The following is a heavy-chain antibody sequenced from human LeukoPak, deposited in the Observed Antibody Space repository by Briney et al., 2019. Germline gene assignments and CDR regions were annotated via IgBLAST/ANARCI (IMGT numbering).Heavy chain of an antibody. V-gene: IGHV1-46*01. CDR2: INPSGGST. CDR3: ASFLGRGWSGGYYCDY. D-gene: IGHD6-19*01. J-gene: IGHJ4*02. Sequence: GASVKVSCKASGYTFTSYYMHWVRQAPGQGLEWMGIINPSGGSTSYAQKFQGRVTMTRDTSTSTVYMELSSLRSEDTAVYYCASFLGRGWSGGYYCDYWAQGTLVTVSS. CDR1: GYTFTSYY.